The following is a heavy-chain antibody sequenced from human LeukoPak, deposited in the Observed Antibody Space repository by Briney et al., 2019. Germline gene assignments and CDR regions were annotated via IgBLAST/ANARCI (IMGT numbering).Heavy chain of an antibody. CDR1: AYTFTGYY. Sequence: ASVKVSCKASAYTFTGYYMHWVRHAPGQGLEWMGWINPNSGGTNYAQKCQGRVTMTTDTSTSPAYMELSRLRSDDTAMYYCARGSRRFFDPWGQGTLVTVSS. V-gene: IGHV1-2*02. CDR2: INPNSGGT. CDR3: ARGSRRFFDP. D-gene: IGHD1-26*01. J-gene: IGHJ5*02.